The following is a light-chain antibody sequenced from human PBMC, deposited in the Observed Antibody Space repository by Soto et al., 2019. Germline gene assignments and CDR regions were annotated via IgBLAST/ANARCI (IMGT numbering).Light chain of an antibody. Sequence: QSALTQPASVSGSPGQSITISCAGTSSDVGGYNYVSWYQQHPGKAPKLIIYEVSNRPSGVSNRFSGSKSGNTASLTISGLQAEYEVDYYCSSYTSSNTLAYVFGTWTKLTVL. V-gene: IGLV2-14*01. CDR1: SSDVGGYNY. CDR3: SSYTSSNTLAYV. CDR2: EVS. J-gene: IGLJ1*01.